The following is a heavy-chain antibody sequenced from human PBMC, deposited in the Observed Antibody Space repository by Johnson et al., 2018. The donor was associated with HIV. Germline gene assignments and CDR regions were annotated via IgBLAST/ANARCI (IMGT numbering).Heavy chain of an antibody. Sequence: QVQLVESGGGLVKPGGSLRLSCAASRFTFSSYAMHWVRQAPGKGLEWVAVISYDGSNKYYADSVKGRFTISRDNSKNTLYLQMNSLRAEDTAVYYCARGFGNSGYYYGRFGAFDIWGQGTMVTVSS. CDR2: ISYDGSNK. D-gene: IGHD3-22*01. J-gene: IGHJ3*02. V-gene: IGHV3-30*04. CDR3: ARGFGNSGYYYGRFGAFDI. CDR1: RFTFSSYA.